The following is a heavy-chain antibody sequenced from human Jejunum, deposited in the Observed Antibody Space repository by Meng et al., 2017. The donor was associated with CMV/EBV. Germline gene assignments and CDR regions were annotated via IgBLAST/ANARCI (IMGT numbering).Heavy chain of an antibody. J-gene: IGHJ4*02. V-gene: IGHV1-2*06. Sequence: ASGYTFSAYSMHWVRQAPGQGLEWMGRISPINGATDFAPKFQGRVAITADLSINTAYLELIRLTSHDTAVYFCTRQIVLTSQTRDYWGQGSLVTGLL. CDR1: GYTFSAYS. CDR3: TRQIVLTSQTRDY. CDR2: ISPINGAT. D-gene: IGHD2/OR15-2a*01.